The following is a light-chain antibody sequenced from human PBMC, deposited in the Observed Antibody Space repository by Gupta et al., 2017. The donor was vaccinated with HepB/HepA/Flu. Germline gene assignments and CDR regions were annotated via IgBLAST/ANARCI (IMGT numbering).Light chain of an antibody. Sequence: SALPPPASVSGSPGQQITISCTGTSSDVGGYNYVSWYQQHPGKAPKLMIYDVSNRPSGVSNRFSGSKSGNTASLTISGLQAEDEADYYCSSYTSSSTPEVVFGGGTKLTVL. V-gene: IGLV2-14*01. CDR1: SSDVGGYNY. CDR3: SSYTSSSTPEVV. CDR2: DVS. J-gene: IGLJ2*01.